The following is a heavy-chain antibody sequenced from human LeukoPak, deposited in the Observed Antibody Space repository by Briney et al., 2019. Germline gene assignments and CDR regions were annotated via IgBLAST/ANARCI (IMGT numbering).Heavy chain of an antibody. D-gene: IGHD2-2*01. J-gene: IGHJ3*02. CDR3: ARDGGVPAAKAFDI. Sequence: PGGSLRLSCAASGFTFSSYWMHWVRQAPGKGLVWVSRINTDGSSTTYADSVKGRFTISRDNAKNMLYLQMNSLRAEDTAVYYCARDGGVPAAKAFDIWGQGTMVTVSS. CDR1: GFTFSSYW. V-gene: IGHV3-74*03. CDR2: INTDGSST.